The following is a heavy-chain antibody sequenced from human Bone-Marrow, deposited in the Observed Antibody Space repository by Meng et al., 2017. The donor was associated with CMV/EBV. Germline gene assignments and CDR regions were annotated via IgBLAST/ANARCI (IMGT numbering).Heavy chain of an antibody. Sequence: SETLSLTCTVSGGSISSYYWSWIRQPPGKGLEWIGYIYYSGSTNYNPSLKSRVTISVDTSKNQFSLKLSSVTAADTAVYYCASVTVTTGGWFDPWGQGTLVTVSS. J-gene: IGHJ5*02. V-gene: IGHV4-59*01. CDR2: IYYSGST. D-gene: IGHD4-11*01. CDR3: ASVTVTTGGWFDP. CDR1: GGSISSYY.